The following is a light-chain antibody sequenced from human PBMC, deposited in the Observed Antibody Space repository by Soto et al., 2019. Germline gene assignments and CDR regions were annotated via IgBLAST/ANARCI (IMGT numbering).Light chain of an antibody. CDR2: TNH. V-gene: IGLV1-44*01. CDR3: AAWDDSLNAVV. J-gene: IGLJ2*01. Sequence: QSVLTQPPSVSGTPGQNVSISCSGSASNLGGNPVNWYQHLPGAAPKLLIYTNHQRPSGVPDRFSGSKSGTSAYLAISGLRSEDEADLYCAAWDDSLNAVVFGGGTKLTVL. CDR1: ASNLGGNP.